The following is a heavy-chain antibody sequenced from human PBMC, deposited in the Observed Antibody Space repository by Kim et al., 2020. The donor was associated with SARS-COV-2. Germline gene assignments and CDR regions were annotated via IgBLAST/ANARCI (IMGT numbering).Heavy chain of an antibody. Sequence: LKSRVAMSLDTSKNQFSLKLSSVTAADTAVYYCARWGLYCSSTSCYAFDIWGQGTMVTVSS. J-gene: IGHJ3*02. D-gene: IGHD2-2*01. V-gene: IGHV4-59*10. CDR3: ARWGLYCSSTSCYAFDI.